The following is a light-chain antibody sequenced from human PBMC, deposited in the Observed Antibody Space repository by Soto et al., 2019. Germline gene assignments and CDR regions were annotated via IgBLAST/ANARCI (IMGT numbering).Light chain of an antibody. J-gene: IGKJ5*01. V-gene: IGKV3-11*01. CDR2: DAS. CDR3: QQRFNWPPIT. CDR1: QSVSSY. Sequence: EIMLTQSPATLSLSPGETATLSCRASQSVSSYLAWYQQKPGQAPRLLIYDASTRATGIPARFSGSGSGTDFTLTISSLEPEDFAVYYCQQRFNWPPITFGQGTRLEIK.